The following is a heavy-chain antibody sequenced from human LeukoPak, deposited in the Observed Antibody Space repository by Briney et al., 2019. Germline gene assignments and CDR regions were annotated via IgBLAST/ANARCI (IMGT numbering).Heavy chain of an antibody. J-gene: IGHJ5*02. D-gene: IGHD6-19*01. CDR3: AKDLYGSDWYNYFDP. CDR1: GLTLSTHG. CDR2: ISHDGNSK. Sequence: GRSLRLSCAASGLTLSTHGIHWVRQAPGKGLEWVVVISHDGNSKQYADFAKGRFTISRDNSKNTLYLQMNSLTTEDTAVYHCAKDLYGSDWYNYFDPWGQGALVTVSS. V-gene: IGHV3-30*18.